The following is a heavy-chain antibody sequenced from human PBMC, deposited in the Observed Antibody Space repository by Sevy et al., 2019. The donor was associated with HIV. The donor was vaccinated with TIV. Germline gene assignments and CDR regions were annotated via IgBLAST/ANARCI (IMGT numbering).Heavy chain of an antibody. V-gene: IGHV3-48*01. CDR1: GFTFSSYS. CDR2: ISSSSSTI. Sequence: GGSLRLSCAASGFTFSSYSMNWVRQAPGKGLEWVSYISSSSSTIYYADSVKGRFTISSDNAKNSLYLQMNSLRVEDTAVYYCARSPPGYCSGGSCYLDFDYWGQGTLVTVSS. D-gene: IGHD2-15*01. J-gene: IGHJ4*02. CDR3: ARSPPGYCSGGSCYLDFDY.